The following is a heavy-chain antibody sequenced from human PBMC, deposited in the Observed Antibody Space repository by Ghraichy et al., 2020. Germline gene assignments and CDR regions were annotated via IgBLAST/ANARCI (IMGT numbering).Heavy chain of an antibody. J-gene: IGHJ6*02. V-gene: IGHV3-23*01. CDR1: GFTFSSYA. CDR2: ISGSGGST. D-gene: IGHD6-13*01. Sequence: GESLNISCAASGFTFSSYAMSWVRQAPGKGLEWVSAISGSGGSTYYADSVKGRFTISRDNSKNTLYLQMNSLRAEDTAVYYCAKVHYLDVYSSMDVWGQGTTVTVSS. CDR3: AKVHYLDVYSSMDV.